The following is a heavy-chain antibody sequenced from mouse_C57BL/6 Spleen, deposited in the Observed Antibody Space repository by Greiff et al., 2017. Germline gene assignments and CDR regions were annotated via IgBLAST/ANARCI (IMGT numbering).Heavy chain of an antibody. V-gene: IGHV1-9*01. CDR3: ARAMVLRGAWCAY. J-gene: IGHJ3*01. Sequence: VKLMESGAELMKPGASVKLSCKATGYTFTGYWLEWVKQRPGHGLEWIGEILPGSGSTNYNEKFKGKATFTADTSSNTAYMQLSSLTSEDSAIYYCARAMVLRGAWCAYWGQGTLVTVSA. CDR1: GYTFTGYW. D-gene: IGHD1-1*02. CDR2: ILPGSGST.